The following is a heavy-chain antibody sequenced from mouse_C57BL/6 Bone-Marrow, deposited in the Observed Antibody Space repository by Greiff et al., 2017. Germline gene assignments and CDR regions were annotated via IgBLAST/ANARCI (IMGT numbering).Heavy chain of an antibody. CDR3: ARLNIYYDYDGAMDY. CDR2: IDPSDSYT. CDR1: GYTFTSYW. D-gene: IGHD2-4*01. J-gene: IGHJ4*01. V-gene: IGHV1-69*01. Sequence: QVQLQQPGAELVMPGASVKLSCKASGYTFTSYWMHWVKQRPGQGLEWIGEIDPSDSYTTYNQKFKGKSTLTVDKSSSTAYMQLSSLTSEDSAVYYCARLNIYYDYDGAMDYWGQGTSVTVSS.